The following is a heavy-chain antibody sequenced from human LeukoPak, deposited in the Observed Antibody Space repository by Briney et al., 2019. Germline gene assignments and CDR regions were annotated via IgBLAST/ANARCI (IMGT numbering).Heavy chain of an antibody. J-gene: IGHJ3*02. CDR2: IYSNEAT. Sequence: SETLSLTGTVSGGSIKGYHWSWIRQPPGKGLEWIGYIYSNEATEYKPSLKSRVTISADTSKNQFSLKLTSVSAADTAIYYCARRNDFHIWGQGTMVTVSS. CDR1: GGSIKGYH. CDR3: ARRNDFHI. V-gene: IGHV4-4*08.